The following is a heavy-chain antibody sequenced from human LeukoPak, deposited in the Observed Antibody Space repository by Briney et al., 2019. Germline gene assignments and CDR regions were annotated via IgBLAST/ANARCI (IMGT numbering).Heavy chain of an antibody. D-gene: IGHD3-22*01. V-gene: IGHV3-9*01. CDR1: GFTFDDYA. Sequence: PGGSLGLSCAASGFTFDDYAMHWVRQAPGKGLEWVSGISWNSGSIGYADSVKGRFTISRDNAKNSLYLQMNSLRAEDTALYYCAKGYYYDSSGLDYWGQGTLVTVSS. J-gene: IGHJ4*02. CDR3: AKGYYYDSSGLDY. CDR2: ISWNSGSI.